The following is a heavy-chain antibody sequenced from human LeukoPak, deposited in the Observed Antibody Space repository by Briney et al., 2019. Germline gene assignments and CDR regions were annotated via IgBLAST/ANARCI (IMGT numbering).Heavy chain of an antibody. D-gene: IGHD5-24*01. CDR1: GFTVSSNY. CDR3: ASVEMATVGAFDI. CDR2: IYSGGST. V-gene: IGHV3-66*01. Sequence: GGSLRLSCAASGFTVSSNYMSWVRQAPGKGLEWVSVIYSGGSTYYADSVKGRFTISRDNTKNTLYLQMNSLRAEDTAVYYCASVEMATVGAFDIWGQGTMVTVSS. J-gene: IGHJ3*02.